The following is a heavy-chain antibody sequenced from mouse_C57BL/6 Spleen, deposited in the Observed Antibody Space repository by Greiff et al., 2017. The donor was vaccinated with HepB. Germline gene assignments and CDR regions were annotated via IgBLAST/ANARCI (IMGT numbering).Heavy chain of an antibody. CDR3: ARDYCGSSLGYFDY. J-gene: IGHJ2*01. Sequence: EVQLVESVAELVRPGASVKLSCTASGFNIKNTYMHWVKQRPEQGLEWIGRIDPANGNTKYAPKFQGKATITADTSSNTAYLQLSSLTSEDTAIYYCARDYCGSSLGYFDYWGQGTTLTVSS. CDR2: IDPANGNT. V-gene: IGHV14-3*01. CDR1: GFNIKNTY. D-gene: IGHD1-1*01.